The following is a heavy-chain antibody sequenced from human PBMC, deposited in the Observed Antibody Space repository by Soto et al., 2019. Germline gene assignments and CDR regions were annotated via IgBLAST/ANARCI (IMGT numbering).Heavy chain of an antibody. Sequence: GASVKVSCKASGYTFTSFAIHWVRQAPGQRLEWMGWINAGNGNTKYSQKFQDRLTITRDTSANTAYMELSSLGSEDTAVYYCARQRYTSGWYLRNWGQGTLVTVSS. CDR3: ARQRYTSGWYLRN. J-gene: IGHJ4*02. V-gene: IGHV1-3*01. CDR2: INAGNGNT. CDR1: GYTFTSFA. D-gene: IGHD6-19*01.